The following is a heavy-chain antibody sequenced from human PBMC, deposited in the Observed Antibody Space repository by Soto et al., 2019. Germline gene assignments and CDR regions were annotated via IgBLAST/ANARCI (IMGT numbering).Heavy chain of an antibody. D-gene: IGHD5-18*01. Sequence: QVQLQQWGAGLLKPSETLSLTCAVYGGSFSGYYWCWIRQPPRKGLVWIGEINHSGSTNYNPSLKSRVTRSVDTSKNQFSLKLSSVTAADTAVYYCASSLGDTAMVKGYWGQGTLVTVSS. CDR1: GGSFSGYY. CDR3: ASSLGDTAMVKGY. V-gene: IGHV4-34*01. J-gene: IGHJ4*02. CDR2: INHSGST.